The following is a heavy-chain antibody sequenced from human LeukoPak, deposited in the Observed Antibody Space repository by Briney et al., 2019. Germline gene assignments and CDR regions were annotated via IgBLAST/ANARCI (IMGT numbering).Heavy chain of an antibody. CDR1: ADSFSSHY. CDR3: ARDLVTVTKGFDI. D-gene: IGHD4-17*01. V-gene: IGHV4-59*11. Sequence: SETLSLTCAVSADSFSSHYWTWIRQPPGKGLGWIGYISYIGSTNYNPSLKSRVTISIDTSKNQFSLKLSSVTAADTAVYYCARDLVTVTKGFDIWGQGTMVSVSS. CDR2: ISYIGST. J-gene: IGHJ3*02.